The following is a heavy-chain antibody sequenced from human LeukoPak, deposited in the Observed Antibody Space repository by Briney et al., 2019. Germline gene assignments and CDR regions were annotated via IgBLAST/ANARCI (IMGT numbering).Heavy chain of an antibody. D-gene: IGHD5-12*01. CDR2: IYYSGST. V-gene: IGHV4-30-4*01. Sequence: SETLSLTCTVSGGSISSGDYYWSWIRQPPGKGLEWIGYIYYSGSTYYNPSLKSRVTISVDTSKNQFSLELSSVTAADTAVYYCASGYSGYEGYFDYWGQGTLVTVSS. CDR1: GGSISSGDYY. J-gene: IGHJ4*02. CDR3: ASGYSGYEGYFDY.